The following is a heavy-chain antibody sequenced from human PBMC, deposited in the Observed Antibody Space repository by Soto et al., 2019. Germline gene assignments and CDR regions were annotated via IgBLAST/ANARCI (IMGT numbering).Heavy chain of an antibody. V-gene: IGHV4-30-2*01. D-gene: IGHD5-12*01. J-gene: IGHJ4*02. CDR1: GGSISSCGFS. CDR2: LYHSGGT. CDR3: AAGGGLPRYY. Sequence: QLQLQESGSGLVKPSQTLSLTCAVSGGSISSCGFSWSWLGPPQGKGLEWIGYLYHSGGTYYNPSLKSRVTIAVEWSKNQFALKRSSVTAAATAVYYCAAGGGLPRYYWGQGTLVTVAS.